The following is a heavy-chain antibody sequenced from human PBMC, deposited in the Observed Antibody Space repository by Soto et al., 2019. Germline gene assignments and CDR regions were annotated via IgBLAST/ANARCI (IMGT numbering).Heavy chain of an antibody. J-gene: IGHJ6*02. CDR2: FVPIDSYT. CDR1: GYSFTSYW. V-gene: IGHV5-10-1*04. D-gene: IGHD6-13*01. Sequence: GESLKISCKGSGYSFTSYWISWVRQMPGKGLEWMGRFVPIDSYTNYSPSFQGQVTISADKSISTAYLQWSSLKASDTAMYYCARTSAAGKYYYGMDVWGQGTTVTVSS. CDR3: ARTSAAGKYYYGMDV.